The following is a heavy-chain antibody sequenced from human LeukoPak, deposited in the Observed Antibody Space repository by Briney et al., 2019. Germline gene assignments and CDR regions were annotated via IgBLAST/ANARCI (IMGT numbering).Heavy chain of an antibody. Sequence: PGGSLRLSCAASGFTFSTYVMRWVRQTPGRVLEWVSTIDRAGSINTHYADSVRGPFITPRQHYKNTMYLQMNSLRGEDTAVYYCAIDVQDDLDFWGQGTLVTVSS. CDR1: GFTFSTYV. V-gene: IGHV3-23*03. CDR2: IDRAGSINT. J-gene: IGHJ4*02. CDR3: AIDVQDDLDF. D-gene: IGHD1-1*01.